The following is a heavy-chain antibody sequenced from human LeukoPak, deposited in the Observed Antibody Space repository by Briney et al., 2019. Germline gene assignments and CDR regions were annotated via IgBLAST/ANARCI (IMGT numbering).Heavy chain of an antibody. J-gene: IGHJ1*01. Sequence: PGGSLRLSRAASGFIFPSAWMHWVRQAPGKGLEWVGRIKNKNSGRTTNYIAPVKGRFTISRDDSRNTLYLEMDNLKTDDTAIYYCVTDGGLLPYYFTYWGQGTLVTVSS. CDR2: IKNKNSGRTT. CDR3: VTDGGLLPYYFTY. CDR1: GFIFPSAW. V-gene: IGHV3-15*01. D-gene: IGHD3-10*01.